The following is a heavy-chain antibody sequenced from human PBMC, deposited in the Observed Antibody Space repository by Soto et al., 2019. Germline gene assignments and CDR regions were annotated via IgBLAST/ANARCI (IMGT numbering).Heavy chain of an antibody. CDR3: ARSLGWYAIDY. D-gene: IGHD6-19*01. CDR1: GVSIGSNYY. Sequence: QVLLQESGPGLVQPSGTLSLSCVVSGVSIGSNYYWGWVRQPPGKGLEWLGDMSHIGSVNYNPSLQRRVTISMDKSQNQCSLKLNSVTAADTAVYYCARSLGWYAIDYWGQGTLVIVSS. CDR2: MSHIGSV. J-gene: IGHJ4*02. V-gene: IGHV4-4*02.